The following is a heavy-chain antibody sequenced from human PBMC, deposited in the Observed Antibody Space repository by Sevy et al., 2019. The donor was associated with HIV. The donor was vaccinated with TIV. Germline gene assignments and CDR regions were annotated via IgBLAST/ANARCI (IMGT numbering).Heavy chain of an antibody. V-gene: IGHV3-23*01. Sequence: GGSLRLSCTASGFAFNTYAMYWVRQAPGKGLEWVSCISANGNITYYADSVKGRFIVSRDSSKNTVYLQMHSLRVDDTAVYYCAKEATMVVMVGYAFDMWGQGTTVTVSS. CDR3: AKEATMVVMVGYAFDM. J-gene: IGHJ3*02. CDR1: GFAFNTYA. CDR2: ISANGNIT. D-gene: IGHD2-15*01.